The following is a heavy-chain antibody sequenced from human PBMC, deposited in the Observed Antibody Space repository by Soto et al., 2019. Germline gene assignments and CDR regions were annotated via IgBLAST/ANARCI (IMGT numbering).Heavy chain of an antibody. CDR1: GDTFDTFA. V-gene: IGHV1-69*12. Sequence: QVQLVQSGAEVLKPGSSVKVSCKASGDTFDTFAISWVRQAPGQGLEWMGGIIPIFRTPDYAQKFQGRVTITADVSTTTAYMERTSRRSEDTAVYYCARDKDRDQLGGNYDYALDVWGQGTTVTVSS. J-gene: IGHJ6*02. CDR2: IIPIFRTP. D-gene: IGHD1-1*01. CDR3: ARDKDRDQLGGNYDYALDV.